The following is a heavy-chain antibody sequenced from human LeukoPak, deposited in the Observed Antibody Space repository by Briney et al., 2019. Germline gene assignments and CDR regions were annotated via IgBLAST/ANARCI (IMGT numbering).Heavy chain of an antibody. CDR3: ARGGLGTGIDY. CDR2: INSDGSST. Sequence: GGSLRLSCATSGFTFSRYWMHWVRQAPGKGLVWVSYINSDGSSTNYADSVKCRFTISRDNAKNTLYLQVDSLRAEDTAVYYCARGGLGTGIDYWGQGTLVTVSS. J-gene: IGHJ4*02. D-gene: IGHD1-1*01. CDR1: GFTFSRYW. V-gene: IGHV3-74*01.